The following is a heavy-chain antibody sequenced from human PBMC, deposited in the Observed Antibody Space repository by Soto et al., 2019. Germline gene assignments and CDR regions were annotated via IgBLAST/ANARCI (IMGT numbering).Heavy chain of an antibody. CDR1: GFTFSSYW. CDR3: ARDSWGQNYYYYYGMDV. D-gene: IGHD6-13*01. V-gene: IGHV3-7*01. J-gene: IGHJ6*02. CDR2: IKQDGSEK. Sequence: GGSLRLSCAASGFTFSSYWMSWVRRAPGKGLEWVANIKQDGSEKYYVDSVKGRFTISRDNAKNSLYLQMNSLRAEDTAVYYCARDSWGQNYYYYYGMDVWGQGTTVTVSS.